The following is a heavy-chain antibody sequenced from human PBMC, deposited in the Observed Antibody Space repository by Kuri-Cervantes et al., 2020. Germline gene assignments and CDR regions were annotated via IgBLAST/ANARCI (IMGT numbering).Heavy chain of an antibody. CDR1: GFTFDDYG. CDR3: ARGYSGSLNYFDY. CDR2: IWYDGSNK. J-gene: IGHJ4*02. V-gene: IGHV3-33*08. D-gene: IGHD1-26*01. Sequence: GESLKISCAASGFTFDDYGMSWVRQAPGKGLEWVAVIWYDGSNKYYADSVKGRFTISRDNSKNTLYLQMNSLRAEDTAVYYCARGYSGSLNYFDYWGQGTLVTVSS.